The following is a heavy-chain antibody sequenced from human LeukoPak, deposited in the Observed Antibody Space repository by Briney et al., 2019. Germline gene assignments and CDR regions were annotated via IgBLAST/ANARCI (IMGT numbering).Heavy chain of an antibody. Sequence: ASVKVSCKASGYTFTSYGISWVRQAPGQGLEWMGWISAYNGNTNYAQKLQGRVTMTTDTSTSTAYMELRSLRSDDTAVYYCVLSWEPRTFDYWGQGTLVTVSS. CDR1: GYTFTSYG. CDR2: ISAYNGNT. D-gene: IGHD1-26*01. V-gene: IGHV1-18*01. CDR3: VLSWEPRTFDY. J-gene: IGHJ4*02.